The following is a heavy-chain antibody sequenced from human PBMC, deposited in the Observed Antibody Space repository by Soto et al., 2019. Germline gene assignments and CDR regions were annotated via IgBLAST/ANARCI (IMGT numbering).Heavy chain of an antibody. D-gene: IGHD6-13*01. CDR1: GFPFNFYA. CDR2: ISDSGYST. Sequence: GGSLRLSCAASGFPFNFYAVSWVRQAPGKGLEWVSGISDSGYSTYYADSVKGRFTVFRDNSKSTLWLQMNSLRGEDTAVYYCAIGTANVNYWGQGPMVTVSS. J-gene: IGHJ4*02. V-gene: IGHV3-23*01. CDR3: AIGTANVNY.